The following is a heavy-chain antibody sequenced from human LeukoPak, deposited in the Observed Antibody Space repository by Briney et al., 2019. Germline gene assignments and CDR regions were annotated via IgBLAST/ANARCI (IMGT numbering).Heavy chain of an antibody. Sequence: PGGSLRLSCAASGFTFSSYAMSWVRQAPGKGLEWVSAISGSGGSTYYADSVKGRFTISRDNAKNSLYLQMNSLRAEDTAVYYCARDQIVVVPAVEAPNYYYYYMDVWGKGTTVTVSS. CDR1: GFTFSSYA. D-gene: IGHD2-2*01. CDR2: ISGSGGST. CDR3: ARDQIVVVPAVEAPNYYYYYMDV. V-gene: IGHV3-23*01. J-gene: IGHJ6*03.